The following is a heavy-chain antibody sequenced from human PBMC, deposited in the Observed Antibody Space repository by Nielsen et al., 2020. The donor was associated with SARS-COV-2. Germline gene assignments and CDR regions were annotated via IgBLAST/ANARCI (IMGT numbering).Heavy chain of an antibody. V-gene: IGHV3-30*04. CDR2: ISYDGSNK. CDR1: GFIFSSYA. Sequence: GESLKISCAVSGFIFSSYAMHWVRQAPGKGLEWVAVISYDGSNKYYADSVKGRFTISRDNSKNTLYLQMNSLRAEDTAVYYCAREGVHLGDFDYWGQGTLVTVSS. J-gene: IGHJ4*02. D-gene: IGHD3-16*01. CDR3: AREGVHLGDFDY.